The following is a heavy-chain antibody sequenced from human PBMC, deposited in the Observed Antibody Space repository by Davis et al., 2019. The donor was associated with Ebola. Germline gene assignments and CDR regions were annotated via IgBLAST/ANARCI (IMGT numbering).Heavy chain of an antibody. Sequence: GESLKISCAASGFPVSDNYMKWVRQAPGKGLEWVSTVSASGRNSYYADSVKGRFTISRDNSKNTLFLQMNSLRAEDTAMYYCATYCSGNNCLRRYFDYWGQGTLVTVSS. CDR1: GFPVSDNY. J-gene: IGHJ4*02. D-gene: IGHD2-2*01. V-gene: IGHV3-23*01. CDR2: VSASGRNS. CDR3: ATYCSGNNCLRRYFDY.